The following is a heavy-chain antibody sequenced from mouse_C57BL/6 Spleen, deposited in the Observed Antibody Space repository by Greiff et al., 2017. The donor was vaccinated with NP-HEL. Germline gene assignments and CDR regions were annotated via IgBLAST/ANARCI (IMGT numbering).Heavy chain of an antibody. CDR2: IYPGDGDT. J-gene: IGHJ3*01. CDR3: AGSGTASPPWFAY. Sequence: QVQLQQSGAELVKPGASVKISCKASGYAFSSYWMNWVKQRPGKGLEWIGQIYPGDGDTNYNGKFKGKATLTAEKSSSTAYMQLSSLTSEDSAVYFCAGSGTASPPWFAYWGQGALVTVSA. D-gene: IGHD3-3*01. V-gene: IGHV1-80*01. CDR1: GYAFSSYW.